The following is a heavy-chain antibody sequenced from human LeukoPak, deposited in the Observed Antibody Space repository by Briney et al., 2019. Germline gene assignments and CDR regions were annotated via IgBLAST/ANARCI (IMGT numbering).Heavy chain of an antibody. Sequence: ASVKVSCKASGYTFTSYAVGWVRQAPGQGLEWMGIINPSGGSTSYAKKFQGRVTMTRDTSTSTVYMELSSLRSEDTAVYYCARDQGTTVTTLDAFDIWGQGTMVTVSS. D-gene: IGHD4-17*01. CDR3: ARDQGTTVTTLDAFDI. J-gene: IGHJ3*02. V-gene: IGHV1-46*01. CDR2: INPSGGST. CDR1: GYTFTSYA.